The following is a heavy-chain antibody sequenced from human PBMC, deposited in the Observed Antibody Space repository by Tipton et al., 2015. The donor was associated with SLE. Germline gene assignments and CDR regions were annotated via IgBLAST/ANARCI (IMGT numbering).Heavy chain of an antibody. J-gene: IGHJ4*02. D-gene: IGHD2-15*01. CDR2: IRSKPHSYAT. V-gene: IGHV3-73*01. CDR3: SRLQQFYCY. Sequence: SLRLSCAASGFSFSGSAIHWVRQAAGKGLEWVGRIRSKPHSYATVYADSVKGRFTISRDDSKNTAYLQMNGLKIEDSAIYYCSRLQQFYCYWGQGTLVTFPS. CDR1: GFSFSGSA.